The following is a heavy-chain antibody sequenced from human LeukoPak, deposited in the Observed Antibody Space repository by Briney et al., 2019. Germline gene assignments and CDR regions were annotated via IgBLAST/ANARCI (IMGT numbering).Heavy chain of an antibody. Sequence: SETLSLTCSVSGACIDSYYCGWIRQPPGKGLEWIGYIYTSGNTIYNPSLKSPVTISMDTSKNQFSLKMRSVTAADTAVYYCASLSIGPSPYFYYYMDVWGKGTSVTVSS. D-gene: IGHD2-21*01. J-gene: IGHJ6*03. CDR2: IYTSGNT. V-gene: IGHV4-4*09. CDR1: GACIDSYY. CDR3: ASLSIGPSPYFYYYMDV.